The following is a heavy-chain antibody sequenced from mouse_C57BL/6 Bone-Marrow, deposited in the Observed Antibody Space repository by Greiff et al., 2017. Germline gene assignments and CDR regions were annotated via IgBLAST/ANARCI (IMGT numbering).Heavy chain of an antibody. J-gene: IGHJ1*03. V-gene: IGHV1-64*01. D-gene: IGHD1-1*01. CDR3: ARGPYYYGTHWYFDV. CDR2: IHPNSGST. CDR1: GYTFTSYW. Sequence: QVQLQQPGAELVKPGASVKLSCKASGYTFTSYWMHWVKQRPGQGLEWIGMIHPNSGSTNYNEKFKSKATLTVDKSSSTAYMQLSSLTSEDSAVYYCARGPYYYGTHWYFDVWGTGTTVTVSS.